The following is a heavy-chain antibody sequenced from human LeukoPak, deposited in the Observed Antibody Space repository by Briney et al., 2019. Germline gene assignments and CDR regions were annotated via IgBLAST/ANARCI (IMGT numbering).Heavy chain of an antibody. J-gene: IGHJ4*02. CDR3: AKNRGGSYYSGSDY. Sequence: GGSLRLSCAASGFTFSTHSMNWVRQAPGKGLEWGSAVRGSDAGTSYADSVKGRFTISRDNSKNTLYLQMNSLRAEDTAVYYCAKNRGGSYYSGSDYWGQGTLVTVSS. CDR1: GFTFSTHS. V-gene: IGHV3-23*01. CDR2: VRGSDAGT. D-gene: IGHD1-26*01.